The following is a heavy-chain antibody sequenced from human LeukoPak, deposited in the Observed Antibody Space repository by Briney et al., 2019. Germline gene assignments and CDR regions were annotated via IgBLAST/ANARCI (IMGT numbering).Heavy chain of an antibody. J-gene: IGHJ3*02. CDR3: ARLHLLSDYGDQNAFDI. CDR2: IYHSGST. V-gene: IGHV4-38-2*01. D-gene: IGHD4-17*01. CDR1: GYSISSGYY. Sequence: NSSETLSLTCAVSGYSISSGYYWGWIRQPPGKGLEWIGSIYHSGSTYYNPSLKSRVTISVDTSKNQFSLKLSSVTAADTAVYYRARLHLLSDYGDQNAFDIWGQGTMVTVSS.